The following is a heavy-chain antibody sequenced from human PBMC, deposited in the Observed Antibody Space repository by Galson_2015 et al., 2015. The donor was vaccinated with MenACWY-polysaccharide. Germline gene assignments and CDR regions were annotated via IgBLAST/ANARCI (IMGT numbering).Heavy chain of an antibody. CDR2: ISSSGGTT. J-gene: IGHJ6*02. D-gene: IGHD1-26*01. CDR3: ARIVGGGLDV. Sequence: SLRLSCAASGLTLSNHVMNWVRQAPGKGLEWVSTISSSGGTTYYADSVKGRFTISRDNSKNTLYLQMNSLRAEDTAVYYCARIVGGGLDVWGQGTTVTVSS. V-gene: IGHV3-23*01. CDR1: GLTLSNHV.